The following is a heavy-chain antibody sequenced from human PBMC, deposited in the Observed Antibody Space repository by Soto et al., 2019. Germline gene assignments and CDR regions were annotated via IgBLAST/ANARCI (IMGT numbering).Heavy chain of an antibody. D-gene: IGHD3-22*01. V-gene: IGHV5-10-1*04. CDR3: ARTSYYDSSGYSVDAFDI. J-gene: IGHJ3*02. CDR2: IDPSDSYT. CDR1: GYSFTSYW. Sequence: GESLKISCKGSGYSFTSYWISWVRQMPGKGLEWMGRIDPSDSYTNYSPSFQGQVTISADKSISTAYLQWSSLKASDTAMYYCARTSYYDSSGYSVDAFDIWGQGTMVTVSS.